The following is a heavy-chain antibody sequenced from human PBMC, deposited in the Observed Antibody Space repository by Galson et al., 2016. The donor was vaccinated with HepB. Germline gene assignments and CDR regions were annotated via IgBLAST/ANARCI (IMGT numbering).Heavy chain of an antibody. CDR2: ISNSGSRT. V-gene: IGHV3-11*01. CDR1: GFRFSDYY. CDR3: ARSELGVGDAFDV. Sequence: SLRLPCAASGFRFSDYYMNWVRQAPGKGLEWVSYISNSGSRTFYADSVKGRFTISRDNAQNSLYLQMNSLTAEDTAVYYCARSELGVGDAFDVWGQGTMLTVSS. D-gene: IGHD7-27*01. J-gene: IGHJ3*01.